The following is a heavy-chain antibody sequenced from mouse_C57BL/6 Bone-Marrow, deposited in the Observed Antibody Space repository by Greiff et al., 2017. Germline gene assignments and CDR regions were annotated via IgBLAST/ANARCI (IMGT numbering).Heavy chain of an antibody. CDR3: ARLYDGYYEVDY. Sequence: VQLKESGGDLVKPGGSLKLSCAASGFTFSSYGMSWVRQTPDKRLEWVATISSGGSYTYYPDSVKGRFTISRDNAKNTLYLQMSSLKSEDTAMYYCARLYDGYYEVDYWGQGTTLTVSS. CDR1: GFTFSSYG. V-gene: IGHV5-6*01. D-gene: IGHD2-3*01. CDR2: ISSGGSYT. J-gene: IGHJ2*01.